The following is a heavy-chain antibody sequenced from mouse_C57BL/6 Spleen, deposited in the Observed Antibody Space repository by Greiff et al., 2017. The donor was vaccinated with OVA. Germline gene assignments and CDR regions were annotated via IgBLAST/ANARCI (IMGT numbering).Heavy chain of an antibody. CDR3: TRRRASGSNYGFDY. D-gene: IGHD2-5*01. CDR1: GYTFTDYE. CDR2: IDPETGGT. J-gene: IGHJ2*01. Sequence: VQLQQSGAELVRPGASVTLSCKASGYTFTDYEMHWVKQTPVHGLEWIGAIDPETGGTAYNQKFKGKAILTADKSSSTAYMELRSLTSEDSAVYYCTRRRASGSNYGFDYWGQGTTLTVSS. V-gene: IGHV1-15*01.